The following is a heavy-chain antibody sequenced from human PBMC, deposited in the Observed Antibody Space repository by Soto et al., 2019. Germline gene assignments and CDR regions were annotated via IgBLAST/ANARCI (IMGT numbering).Heavy chain of an antibody. CDR2: INPSGGNT. Sequence: ASVKASCKASGYTYTRYYMHWVRQAHEQGLEWMGIINPSGGNTSYAQKFQGRVTMTRDTSTSTVYMELSSLRSEDTAVYYCARFPAAAGTYGVDYYYGMDVWGQGTTVTVS. D-gene: IGHD6-13*01. CDR3: ARFPAAAGTYGVDYYYGMDV. V-gene: IGHV1-46*01. CDR1: GYTYTRYY. J-gene: IGHJ6*02.